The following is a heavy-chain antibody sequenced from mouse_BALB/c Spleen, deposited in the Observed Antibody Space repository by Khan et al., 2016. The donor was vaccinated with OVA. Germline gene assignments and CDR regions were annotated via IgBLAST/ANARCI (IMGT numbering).Heavy chain of an antibody. D-gene: IGHD1-1*01. J-gene: IGHJ3*01. CDR1: GYTFTNYG. Sequence: QIQLVQSGPELKKPGETVKISCKTSGYTFTNYGMNWVKQAPGKALKWMGWINTYTGEPTYADDFKGRFAFSLETSVSTAYLQINSLKNEDMATYFCARGLKYYGSWFAYWGQGTLVTVSA. CDR2: INTYTGEP. CDR3: ARGLKYYGSWFAY. V-gene: IGHV9-1*02.